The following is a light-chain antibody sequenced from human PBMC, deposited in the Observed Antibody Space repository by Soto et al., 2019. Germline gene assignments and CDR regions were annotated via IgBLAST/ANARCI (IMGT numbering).Light chain of an antibody. CDR2: AAS. Sequence: DIQMTPSPSSLSASVGDRVTITCRASQSISSYLNWYQQKPGTAPKLLIYAASSLQSGVPSRFSGSGSGTDFTLTISSLQPEDFATYYCQQSYSTPGLTFGGGTKVEIK. CDR3: QQSYSTPGLT. J-gene: IGKJ4*01. V-gene: IGKV1-39*01. CDR1: QSISSY.